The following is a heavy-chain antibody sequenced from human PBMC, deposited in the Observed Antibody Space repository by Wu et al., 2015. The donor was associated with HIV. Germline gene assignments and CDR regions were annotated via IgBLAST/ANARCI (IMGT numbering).Heavy chain of an antibody. D-gene: IGHD3-22*01. V-gene: IGHV4-39*07. CDR1: GGSISSSSYY. CDR3: ARDLKGYYDSSGYRIWFDP. J-gene: IGHJ5*02. CDR2: IYYSGST. Sequence: QVQLQESGPGLVKPSETLSLTCTVSGGSISSSSYYWGWIRQPPGKGLEWIGSIYYSGSTYYNPSLKSRVTISVDTSKNQFSLKLSSVTAADTAVYYCARDLKGYYDSSGYRIWFDPWGQGTLVTVSS.